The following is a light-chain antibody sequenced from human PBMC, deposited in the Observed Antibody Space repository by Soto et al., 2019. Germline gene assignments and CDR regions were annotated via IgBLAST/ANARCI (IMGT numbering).Light chain of an antibody. CDR2: AAS. Sequence: IQMTQSPSSLSASVRDRVTITCRASQDIGNDLGWYQQKPGKAPNLLIYAASSLRSGVPSRFSGSGSGTDFTLTITNLQPEDVATYYCQQYNHHPLTFGGGTKVDI. J-gene: IGKJ4*01. CDR1: QDIGND. V-gene: IGKV1-6*02. CDR3: QQYNHHPLT.